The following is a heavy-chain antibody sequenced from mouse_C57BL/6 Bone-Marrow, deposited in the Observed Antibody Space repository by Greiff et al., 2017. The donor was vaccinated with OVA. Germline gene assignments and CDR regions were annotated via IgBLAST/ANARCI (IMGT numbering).Heavy chain of an antibody. D-gene: IGHD2-3*01. Sequence: VQLQQPGAELVKPGASVKMSCKASGYTFTRYWITWVKQRPGQGLEWIGDIYPGSGSTNYNEKFKSKATLTVDTSSSTAYMQLSSLTSEDSAVYYCARLDDGYYEDYAMDYWGQGTSVTVSS. CDR3: ARLDDGYYEDYAMDY. J-gene: IGHJ4*01. CDR1: GYTFTRYW. CDR2: IYPGSGST. V-gene: IGHV1-55*01.